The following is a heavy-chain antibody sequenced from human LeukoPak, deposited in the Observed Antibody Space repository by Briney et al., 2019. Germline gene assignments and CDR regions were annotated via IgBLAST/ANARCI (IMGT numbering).Heavy chain of an antibody. CDR1: GFTFMNAW. CDR3: TTFYHEYSPY. J-gene: IGHJ4*02. V-gene: IGHV3-15*01. D-gene: IGHD2/OR15-2a*01. Sequence: GGSLRLSCAASGFTFMNAWMIWVRQAPGKGLEWVGRIKSNADGGTPDYAAPARGRFTISRDDSKNTLYLQMNSLKTEDAAVYYCTTFYHEYSPYWGRGTLVTVSS. CDR2: IKSNADGGTP.